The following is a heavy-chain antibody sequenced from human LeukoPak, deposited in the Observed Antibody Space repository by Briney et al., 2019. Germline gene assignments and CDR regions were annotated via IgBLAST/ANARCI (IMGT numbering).Heavy chain of an antibody. Sequence: GGSLRLSCAASGFTFSSYAMTWVRQAPGKGLEWVSAISGSGGSTHYADSVKGRFTISRDNSKNTLYLQMNSLRDEDTAVYYCAKDHARILWSYYWGQGTLVTVSS. J-gene: IGHJ4*02. CDR3: AKDHARILWSYY. CDR1: GFTFSSYA. V-gene: IGHV3-23*01. CDR2: ISGSGGST. D-gene: IGHD4/OR15-4a*01.